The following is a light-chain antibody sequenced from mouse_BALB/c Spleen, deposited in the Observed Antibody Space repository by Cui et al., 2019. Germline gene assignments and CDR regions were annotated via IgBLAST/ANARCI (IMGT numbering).Light chain of an antibody. CDR3: LQHWNYPLT. CDR1: QNVRTA. CDR2: LAS. Sequence: DIVMTQSQKFMSTSVGDRVSIPCKDSQNVRTAVAWYQQKPGQSPKALIYLASNRHTGVPDRFTGSGSGTDFTLTISNVQSEDLADYFCLQHWNYPLTFGGGTKLEIK. J-gene: IGKJ1*01. V-gene: IGKV6-14*01.